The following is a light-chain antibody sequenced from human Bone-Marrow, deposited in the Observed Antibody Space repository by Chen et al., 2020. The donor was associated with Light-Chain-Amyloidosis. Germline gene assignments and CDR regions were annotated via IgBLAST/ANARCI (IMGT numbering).Light chain of an antibody. Sequence: SYVLTQPSSVSVAPGQTAAIACGGNNIGSTSVHWYQQTPGQAPLLVVYGDSDRPSGIPERLSGSNSGNTATLTISSVEAGDEADYYCQVWDRSSDRPVFGGGTKLTVL. V-gene: IGLV3-21*02. CDR2: GDS. CDR3: QVWDRSSDRPV. J-gene: IGLJ3*02. CDR1: NIGSTS.